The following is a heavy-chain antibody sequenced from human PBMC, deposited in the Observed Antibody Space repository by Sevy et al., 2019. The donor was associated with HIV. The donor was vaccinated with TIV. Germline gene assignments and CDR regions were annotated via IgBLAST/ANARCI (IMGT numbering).Heavy chain of an antibody. CDR3: ARVAVSYCTDDCYHRFDY. V-gene: IGHV3-30-3*01. D-gene: IGHD2-21*02. Sequence: GGSLRLSCAVSGFSFSHYAFHWVRQAPGKGLEWVSLISYDGTYKYYADSVKGRFTISRDNSKNTRYLQMNSLRGNDPAVYYCARVAVSYCTDDCYHRFDYWGPGALVTVSS. CDR1: GFSFSHYA. J-gene: IGHJ4*02. CDR2: ISYDGTYK.